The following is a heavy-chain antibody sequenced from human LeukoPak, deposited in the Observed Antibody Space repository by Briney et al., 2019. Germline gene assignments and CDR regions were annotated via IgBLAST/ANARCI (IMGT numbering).Heavy chain of an antibody. CDR1: GGTFISYA. CDR2: IIPIFGTA. V-gene: IGHV1-69*13. CDR3: ARRDLGYGSGSYFPSDDY. Sequence: GASVKVSCKASGGTFISYAISWVRQAPGQGLEWMGGIIPIFGTANYAQKFQGRVTITADESTSTAYMELSSLRSEDTAVYYCARRDLGYGSGSYFPSDDYWGQGTLVTVSS. D-gene: IGHD3-10*01. J-gene: IGHJ4*02.